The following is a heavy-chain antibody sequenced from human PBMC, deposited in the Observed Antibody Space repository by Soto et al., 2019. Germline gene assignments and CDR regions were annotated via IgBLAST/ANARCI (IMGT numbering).Heavy chain of an antibody. D-gene: IGHD2-21*02. CDR1: GYTFTSYY. V-gene: IGHV1-46*01. J-gene: IGHJ3*02. CDR2: INPSGGST. CDR3: AKGGEYCGGDCYPDDAFDI. Sequence: ASVKVSCKASGYTFTSYYMHWVRQAPGQGLEWMGIINPSGGSTSYAQKFQGRVTMTRDTSTSTVYMELSSLRSEDTAVYYCAKGGEYCGGDCYPDDAFDIWGQGTMVTVSS.